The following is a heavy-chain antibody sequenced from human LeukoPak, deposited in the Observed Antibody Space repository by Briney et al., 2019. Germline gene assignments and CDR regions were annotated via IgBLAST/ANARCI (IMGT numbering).Heavy chain of an antibody. D-gene: IGHD1-26*01. CDR2: IYYSGST. J-gene: IGHJ4*02. CDR1: GVSVSSGSYY. V-gene: IGHV4-61*01. Sequence: SETLSLTCTVSGVSVSSGSYYWSWVRQPPGKGLEWIGYIYYSGSTNYNPSLKSRVTISVDTSKNQFSLKLSSVTAADTAVYYCARDLGGSYYFFDYWGQGTLVTVSS. CDR3: ARDLGGSYYFFDY.